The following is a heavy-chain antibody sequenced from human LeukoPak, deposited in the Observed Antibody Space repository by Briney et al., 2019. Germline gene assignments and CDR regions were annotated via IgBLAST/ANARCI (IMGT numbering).Heavy chain of an antibody. Sequence: GASVKVSCKASGGTFSSYAISWVRQAPGQGLEWMGRIIPIFGTANYAQKSQGRVTITTDESTSTAYMELSSLRSEDTAVYYCARDYYDSSGYYYAFDIWGQGTMVTVSS. CDR2: IIPIFGTA. D-gene: IGHD3-22*01. J-gene: IGHJ3*02. CDR3: ARDYYDSSGYYYAFDI. V-gene: IGHV1-69*05. CDR1: GGTFSSYA.